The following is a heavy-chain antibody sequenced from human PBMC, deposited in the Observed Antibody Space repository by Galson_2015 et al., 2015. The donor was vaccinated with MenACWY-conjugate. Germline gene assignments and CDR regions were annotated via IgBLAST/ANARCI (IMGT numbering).Heavy chain of an antibody. Sequence: SLRLSCAASGFTVSSNYMSWVRQAPGKGLEWVSEISATGSNTYYADSVKGRFTISRDNSKNTLYLQMNSLRAEDTAVYYCARSDVNYYDSSGYHELGWFDPWGQGTLVTASS. V-gene: IGHV3-53*05. CDR3: ARSDVNYYDSSGYHELGWFDP. D-gene: IGHD3-22*01. CDR1: GFTVSSNY. CDR2: SATGSNT. J-gene: IGHJ5*02.